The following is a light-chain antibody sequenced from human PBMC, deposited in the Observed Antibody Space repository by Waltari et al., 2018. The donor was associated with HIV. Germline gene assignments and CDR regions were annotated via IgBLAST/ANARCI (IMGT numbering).Light chain of an antibody. Sequence: QSVLTQPPSASGPPGQRVTISCSGSSSNIGINSVTWYQQFPGTAPKLLIYTNNQRPSGVPKRFSASKSGTSASLAISRLQSEDEADYYCEAWDDSLNGVVFGGGTKLTVL. J-gene: IGLJ2*01. CDR3: EAWDDSLNGVV. V-gene: IGLV1-44*01. CDR1: SSNIGINS. CDR2: TNN.